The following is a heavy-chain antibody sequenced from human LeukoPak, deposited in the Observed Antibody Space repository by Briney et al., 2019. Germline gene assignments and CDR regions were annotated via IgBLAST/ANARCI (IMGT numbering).Heavy chain of an antibody. CDR3: ATDDPVVVDTAMVTGGY. D-gene: IGHD5-18*01. CDR1: GFTFSSYW. V-gene: IGHV3-7*01. Sequence: GGSLRLSCAASGFTFSSYWMSWVRQAPGKGLEWVANIKQDGSEKYYVDSVKGRFTISRDNAKNSLYLQMNSLRAEDTAVYYCATDDPVVVDTAMVTGGYWGQGTLVTVSS. CDR2: IKQDGSEK. J-gene: IGHJ4*02.